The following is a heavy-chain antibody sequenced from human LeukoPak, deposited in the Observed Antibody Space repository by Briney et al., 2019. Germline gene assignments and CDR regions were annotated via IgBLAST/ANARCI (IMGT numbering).Heavy chain of an antibody. CDR1: GGSTNSSNYH. CDR2: IYYTATT. V-gene: IGHV4-39*01. Sequence: PSETLSLTCSVSGGSTNSSNYHWVWVRQPPGKGLEWIGTIYYTATTYYNPSLKSRLTISVYTSRNPFSLKLASVTAADTAVYYCVRMTFGSCGDWGQGTLVTVSS. D-gene: IGHD3-16*01. J-gene: IGHJ4*02. CDR3: VRMTFGSCGD.